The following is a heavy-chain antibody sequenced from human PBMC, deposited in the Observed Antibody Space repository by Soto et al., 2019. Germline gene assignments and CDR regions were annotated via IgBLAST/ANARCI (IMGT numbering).Heavy chain of an antibody. CDR2: IYYSGST. J-gene: IGHJ4*02. CDR1: GGSISSYY. V-gene: IGHV4-59*01. D-gene: IGHD6-13*01. Sequence: SDTLSLTCTVSGGSISSYYWSWIRQPPGKGLEWIGYIYYSGSTTYNPSLKSRVTISVDTSKNQFSLNLSSVTAADTAVYYCARGTRAAAGYDFDYWGQGTLVTVSS. CDR3: ARGTRAAAGYDFDY.